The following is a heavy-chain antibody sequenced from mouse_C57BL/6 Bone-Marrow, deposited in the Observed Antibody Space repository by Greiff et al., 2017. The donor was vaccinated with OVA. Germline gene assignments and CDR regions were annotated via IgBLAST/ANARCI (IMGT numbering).Heavy chain of an antibody. D-gene: IGHD2-1*01. Sequence: QVQLQQSGAELARPGASVKLSCKASGYTFTSYGISWVKQRTGQGLEWIGEIYPRSGNTYYNEKFKGKATLTADESSSTAYMELRSLTSEDSAVYFCAREGLLWGYYAMDYWGQGTSVTVSS. CDR3: AREGLLWGYYAMDY. J-gene: IGHJ4*01. CDR1: GYTFTSYG. CDR2: IYPRSGNT. V-gene: IGHV1-81*01.